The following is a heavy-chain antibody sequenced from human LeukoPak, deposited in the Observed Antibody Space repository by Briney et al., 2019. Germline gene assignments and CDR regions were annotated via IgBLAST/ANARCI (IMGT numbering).Heavy chain of an antibody. J-gene: IGHJ4*02. Sequence: GGSLRLSCAASGFTFRNYAMSWVRQAPGKGLEWVSVISGGGENAYYADSVKGRFTISRDNSKSTLYLQMIGLRAEDTAVYYCTKVPARDGSYYGETYFDYWGQGSLVTVSS. CDR1: GFTFRNYA. V-gene: IGHV3-23*01. D-gene: IGHD1-26*01. CDR2: ISGGGENA. CDR3: TKVPARDGSYYGETYFDY.